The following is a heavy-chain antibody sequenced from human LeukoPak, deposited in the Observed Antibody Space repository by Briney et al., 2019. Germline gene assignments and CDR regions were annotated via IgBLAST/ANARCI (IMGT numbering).Heavy chain of an antibody. V-gene: IGHV4-59*01. CDR1: GASISSYY. CDR3: ARENPSGYYNRPIDY. CDR2: IYYSGSI. Sequence: PSETLSLTCTVSGASISSYYWSWIRQPPGKGLEWIGDIYYSGSIKYNPSLKSRVTMSVDTSKNQFSLKLSSVTAADAAIYYCARENPSGYYNRPIDYWGQGTLVTVSS. J-gene: IGHJ4*02. D-gene: IGHD3-22*01.